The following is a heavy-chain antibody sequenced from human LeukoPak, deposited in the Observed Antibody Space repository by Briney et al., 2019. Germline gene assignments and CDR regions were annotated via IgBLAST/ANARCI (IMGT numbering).Heavy chain of an antibody. J-gene: IGHJ4*02. V-gene: IGHV1-46*01. D-gene: IGHD1-26*01. CDR3: ARRMRDGGSYDY. Sequence: ASVKVSCKASGYTFTSYYMHWVRQAPGQGLEWMGIINPSGGSTSYAQKFQGRVTMTRDMSTSTVYMELSSLRSEDTAVYYCARRMRDGGSYDYWGQGTLVTVSS. CDR2: INPSGGST. CDR1: GYTFTSYY.